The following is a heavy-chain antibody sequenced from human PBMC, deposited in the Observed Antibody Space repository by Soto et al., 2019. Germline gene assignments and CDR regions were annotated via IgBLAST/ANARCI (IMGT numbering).Heavy chain of an antibody. D-gene: IGHD3-16*01. CDR3: SRSPEVGVRGAY. CDR2: ITVGSSHI. CDR1: GFPFSAYN. J-gene: IGHJ4*02. V-gene: IGHV3-21*01. Sequence: PGGSLRLSCTGSGFPFSAYNINWVRQAPGKGLEWVSSITVGSSHIYQPNSMKGRFTISRDDAKNSVYLQIDSLRDEDTALYYCSRSPEVGVRGAYWGQGTLFTVS.